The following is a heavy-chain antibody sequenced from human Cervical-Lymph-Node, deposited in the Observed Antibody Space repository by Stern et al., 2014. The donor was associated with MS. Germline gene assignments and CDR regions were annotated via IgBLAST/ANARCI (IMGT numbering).Heavy chain of an antibody. V-gene: IGHV5-51*01. CDR1: GYTFTSYW. CDR3: ARQRYFDY. J-gene: IGHJ4*02. Sequence: EVQLVQSGPEVKRTGESLKISCQASGYTFTSYWIGGVRQMPGKGLEWIAIIFPGGSDIRYSPSFQGQVTISADKSSSTAYLQWNNLKASDTAIYYCARQRYFDYWGQGTLVTVSS. CDR2: IFPGGSDI.